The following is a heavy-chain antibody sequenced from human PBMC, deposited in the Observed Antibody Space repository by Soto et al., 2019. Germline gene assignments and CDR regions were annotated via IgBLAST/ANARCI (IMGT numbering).Heavy chain of an antibody. CDR1: GFTFSNAW. J-gene: IGHJ5*02. Sequence: GGSLRLSCAASGFTFSNAWMSWVSQAPEKGLEWVGRIKSKTDDGTTDYAAPVKGRFTISRDDSTTTLYLQMNSLKTEDTAVYYCTTANDYGDSNWFDPWGQGTLVTVSS. V-gene: IGHV3-15*01. CDR2: IKSKTDDGTT. CDR3: TTANDYGDSNWFDP. D-gene: IGHD4-17*01.